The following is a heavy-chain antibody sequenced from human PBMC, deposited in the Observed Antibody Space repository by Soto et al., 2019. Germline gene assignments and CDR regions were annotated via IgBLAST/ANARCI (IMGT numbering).Heavy chain of an antibody. Sequence: TSETLSLTCTVSGGSISTSNYYWGWIRQPPRKGLEWIASMYYSGSTYYNPSLKSRVTISVDTSKTQFSLKLSSVTAADTAAYYCARSRYYDSSGYDYYHWDQGILVTVSS. CDR3: ARSRYYDSSGYDYYH. CDR2: MYYSGST. CDR1: GGSISTSNYY. V-gene: IGHV4-39*01. D-gene: IGHD3-22*01. J-gene: IGHJ5*02.